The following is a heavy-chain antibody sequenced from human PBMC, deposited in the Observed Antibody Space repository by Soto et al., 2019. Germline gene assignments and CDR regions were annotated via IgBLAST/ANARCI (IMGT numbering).Heavy chain of an antibody. CDR1: GFTFTRYS. J-gene: IGHJ4*02. V-gene: IGHV3-21*06. CDR3: ARESEDLTSNFDY. Sequence: GGSLRLSYAASGFTFTRYSMNWVRQAPGKGLEWVSSISSTTNYIYYGDSMKGRFTISRDNAKNSLYLEMNSLRAEDTAVYYCARESEDLTSNFDYWGQGTLVTVSS. CDR2: ISSTTNYI.